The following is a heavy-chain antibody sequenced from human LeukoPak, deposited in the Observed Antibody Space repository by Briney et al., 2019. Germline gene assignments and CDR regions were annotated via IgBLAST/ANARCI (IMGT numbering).Heavy chain of an antibody. CDR2: ISWDGGST. Sequence: PGGSLRLSCAASGFTFDDYAMHWARQAPGKGLEWVSLISWDGGSTYYADSVKGRFTISRDNSKNSLYLQMNSLRAEDTALYYCAKDPRRVAAAGSNWYFDLWGRGTLVTVSS. CDR1: GFTFDDYA. CDR3: AKDPRRVAAAGSNWYFDL. D-gene: IGHD6-13*01. J-gene: IGHJ2*01. V-gene: IGHV3-43D*03.